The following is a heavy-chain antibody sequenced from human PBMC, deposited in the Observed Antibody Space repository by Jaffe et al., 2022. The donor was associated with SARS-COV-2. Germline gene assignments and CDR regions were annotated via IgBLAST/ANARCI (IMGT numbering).Heavy chain of an antibody. CDR1: GYTFTKYG. CDR2: INTNTGNP. V-gene: IGHV7-4-1*02. J-gene: IGHJ3*02. Sequence: QVQLVQSGSELKKPGASVKVSCKTSGYTFTKYGVNWVRQAPGQGLEWMGWINTNTGNPMYAQGFTGRFVFSLDTSVSTAYLQISSLKAEDTAVYYCARPHFTMVVVVGAFDIWGQGTMVTVSS. CDR3: ARPHFTMVVVVGAFDI. D-gene: IGHD3-22*01.